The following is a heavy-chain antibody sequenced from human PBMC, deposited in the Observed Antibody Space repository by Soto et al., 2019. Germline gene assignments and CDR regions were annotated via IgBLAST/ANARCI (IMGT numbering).Heavy chain of an antibody. CDR3: ERDENSGSYYGRAFDI. J-gene: IGHJ3*02. CDR2: INPKSGGT. D-gene: IGHD1-26*01. CDR1: GYTFTGYY. Sequence: QVQLVQSGAEVKKPGASVKVSCKASGYTFTGYYMHWVRQAPGQGLEWMGWINPKSGGTNYAQKFQGWVNKARGTSMSTADMELSRLRSDDTGVYYCERDENSGSYYGRAFDIWGQGTMVTVSS. V-gene: IGHV1-2*04.